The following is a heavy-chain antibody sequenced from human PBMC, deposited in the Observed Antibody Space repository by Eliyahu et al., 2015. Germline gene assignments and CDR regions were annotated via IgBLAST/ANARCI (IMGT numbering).Heavy chain of an antibody. Sequence: EVQLVQSGAEVKKPGESLKISCKGSGYNFATYWIGWVRQMPGKGLGWMGIIYLGGPDTRYSPSFQGQVTFSADKSISTVYLQWSSLKASDTAMYYCARQGGDGYNLAYWGQGTLVTVSS. CDR1: GYNFATYW. D-gene: IGHD5-24*01. CDR2: IYLGGPDT. V-gene: IGHV5-51*01. J-gene: IGHJ4*01. CDR3: ARQGGDGYNLAY.